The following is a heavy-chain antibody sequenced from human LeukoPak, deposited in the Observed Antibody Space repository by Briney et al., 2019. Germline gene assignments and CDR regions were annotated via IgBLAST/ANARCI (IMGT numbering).Heavy chain of an antibody. CDR3: ARDSSDTPMGYFDY. Sequence: ASVKLSCKASGGTFSSYAISWVRQAPGQGLEWMGWISSYNGNTKYAQKLQGRVTMTTDTSTSTAYMELRSLRSDDTAVYYCARDSSDTPMGYFDYWGQGTLVTVSS. D-gene: IGHD5-18*01. V-gene: IGHV1-18*01. CDR2: ISSYNGNT. CDR1: GGTFSSYA. J-gene: IGHJ4*02.